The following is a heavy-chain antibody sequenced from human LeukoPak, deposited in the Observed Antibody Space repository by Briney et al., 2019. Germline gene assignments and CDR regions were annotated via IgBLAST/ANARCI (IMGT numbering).Heavy chain of an antibody. Sequence: GGSLRLSCAASGFPFSIHWMSWASQPPGRGWEGVANIKQDGSEKYYVDSVKGRFTISRDNAKNSLFLQMNSLRAEDTAVYYCAREPHIAVVTHFDYWGQGTLVAVSS. CDR2: IKQDGSEK. D-gene: IGHD6-19*01. V-gene: IGHV3-7*01. CDR1: GFPFSIHW. J-gene: IGHJ4*02. CDR3: AREPHIAVVTHFDY.